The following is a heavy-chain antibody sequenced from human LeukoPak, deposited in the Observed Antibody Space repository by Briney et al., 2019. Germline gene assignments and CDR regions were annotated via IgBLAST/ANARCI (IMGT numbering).Heavy chain of an antibody. Sequence: SGGSLRLSCTASGFSFSNHYMRWIRQAPGKGLEWVANINEDGSNKWHLGSVKGRFTVSRDNAKNSVFLQMDNLTPDDTAVYYCARAVDLADYWGQGTLVTVSS. J-gene: IGHJ4*02. V-gene: IGHV3-7*01. CDR1: GFSFSNHY. CDR3: ARAVDLADY. CDR2: INEDGSNK.